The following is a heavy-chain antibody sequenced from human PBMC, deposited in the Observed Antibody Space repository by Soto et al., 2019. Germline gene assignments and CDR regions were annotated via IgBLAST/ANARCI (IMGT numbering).Heavy chain of an antibody. CDR1: GGPIGSYY. CDR2: IYFSGST. V-gene: IGHV4-59*01. D-gene: IGHD2-21*01. Sequence: SETLSLTCAVSGGPIGSYYLNWIRQFPGKGLEWIGNIYFSGSTTYNPSLKSRVTISVDTSNNKFSLSLNSVTAADTAVYYCARQALRADFGFDYWGQGTLVTVS. CDR3: ARQALRADFGFDY. J-gene: IGHJ4*02.